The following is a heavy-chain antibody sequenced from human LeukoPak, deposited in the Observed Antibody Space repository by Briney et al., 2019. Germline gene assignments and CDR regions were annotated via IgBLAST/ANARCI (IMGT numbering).Heavy chain of an antibody. CDR3: ARDLYYYDSSGYYARDGY. CDR2: IYYSGST. V-gene: IGHV4-39*07. CDR1: GGSISSSSYY. J-gene: IGHJ4*02. D-gene: IGHD3-22*01. Sequence: PSETLSLTCTVSGGSISSSSYYWGWIRQPPGKGLEWIGSIYYSGSTYYNPSLKSRVTISVDTSKNQFSLKLSSVTAADTAVYYCARDLYYYDSSGYYARDGYWGQGTLVTVSS.